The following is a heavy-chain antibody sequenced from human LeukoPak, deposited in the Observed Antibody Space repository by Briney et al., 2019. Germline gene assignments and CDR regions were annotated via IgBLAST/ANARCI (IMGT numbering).Heavy chain of an antibody. CDR3: ARDYGDSGEYFDY. CDR1: GFTFSNYN. V-gene: IGHV3-48*02. D-gene: IGHD4-17*01. J-gene: IGHJ4*02. Sequence: GGSLRLSCAASGFTFSNYNVNWVRQAPGKGLEWVSYISSSRSTIYYADSVKGRFTISRDNAKNSLYLQMNSLRDEDTAVYYCARDYGDSGEYFDYWGQGTLVTVSS. CDR2: ISSSRSTI.